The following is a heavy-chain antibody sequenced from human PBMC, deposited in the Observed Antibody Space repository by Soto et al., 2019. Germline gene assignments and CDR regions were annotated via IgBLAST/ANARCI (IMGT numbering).Heavy chain of an antibody. V-gene: IGHV1-69*01. CDR1: GGTISSYA. J-gene: IGHJ6*02. CDR2: IIPIFGTA. CDR3: ARDDRAYYGMDV. Sequence: QVQLVQSGAEVKKPGSSVKVSCKASGGTISSYAISWVRQAPGQGLEWMGGIIPIFGTANYAQKFQGRVTITAVESTSTAYMEVSSLRSEDTAVYYCARDDRAYYGMDVWGQGTTVTVSS.